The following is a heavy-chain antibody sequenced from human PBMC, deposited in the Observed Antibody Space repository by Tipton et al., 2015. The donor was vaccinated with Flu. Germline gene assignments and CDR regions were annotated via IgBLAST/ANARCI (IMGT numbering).Heavy chain of an antibody. J-gene: IGHJ5*01. CDR3: ARRDYSNYVSDPKNWFDS. CDR1: GYSISSGYY. D-gene: IGHD4-11*01. V-gene: IGHV4-38-2*01. Sequence: TLSLTCAVSGYSISSGYYWGWIRQPPGKGLEWIGTVGTMSHSGRTYYNPSLKSRVTISVDTSKNQFSLRLTSVTAADTAVYYCARRDYSNYVSDPKNWFDSWGQGTLVTVSS. CDR2: VGTMSHSGRT.